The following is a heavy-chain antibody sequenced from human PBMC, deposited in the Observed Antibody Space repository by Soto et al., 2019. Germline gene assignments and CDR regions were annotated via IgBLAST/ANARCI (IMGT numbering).Heavy chain of an antibody. V-gene: IGHV1-3*01. CDR3: ARDRDYGSGSYFDY. Sequence: ASVKVSCKASGYTFTSYAMHWVRQAPGQRLEWMGWINAGNGNTKYSQKFQGRVTITRDTSASTAYMELSSLRSEDTAVYFCARDRDYGSGSYFDYSGQGTLVTVSS. CDR2: INAGNGNT. D-gene: IGHD3-10*01. CDR1: GYTFTSYA. J-gene: IGHJ4*02.